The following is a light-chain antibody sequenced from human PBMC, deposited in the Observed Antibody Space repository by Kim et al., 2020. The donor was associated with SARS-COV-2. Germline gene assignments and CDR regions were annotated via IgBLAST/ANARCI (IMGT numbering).Light chain of an antibody. Sequence: SLSPGERATPSCRASQSVSSALAWYQQKPGQAPRLLIYDASNRATGTPARFSGSGSGTGFTLTISSLEPEDFAVYYCQQRSDWPVTFGQGTKLEI. CDR3: QQRSDWPVT. J-gene: IGKJ2*01. CDR2: DAS. CDR1: QSVSSA. V-gene: IGKV3-11*01.